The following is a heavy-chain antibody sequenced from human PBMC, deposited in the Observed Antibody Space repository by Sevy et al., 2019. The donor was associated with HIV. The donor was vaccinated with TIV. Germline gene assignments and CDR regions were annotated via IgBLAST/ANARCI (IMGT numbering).Heavy chain of an antibody. D-gene: IGHD1-26*01. V-gene: IGHV3-7*01. CDR3: ARDSPGYGGYSY. CDR1: RFTFKTYW. J-gene: IGHJ4*01. CDR2: KKEDGSAK. Sequence: GGSLRLSCAASRFTFKTYWMSWVRQAPGKGLEWVGNKKEDGSAKYYADSVRGRFTISRDNAKNSLYLQMSSLRVEDTAVYYCARDSPGYGGYSYWGQGTLVTVSS.